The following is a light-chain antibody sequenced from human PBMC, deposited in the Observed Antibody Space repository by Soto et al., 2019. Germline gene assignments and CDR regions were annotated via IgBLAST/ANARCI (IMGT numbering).Light chain of an antibody. CDR3: QQSYSTPRT. CDR2: AAS. Sequence: DIQMTQSPSSLSASVGDRVTITCRASQSISSYLNWYQQKPGKAPKLLIYAASSLQSGVPSMFSGSGSGTDFPLSISRLQPEDVAKDYCQQSYSTPRTLGQGTKVDSK. V-gene: IGKV1-39*01. CDR1: QSISSY. J-gene: IGKJ1*01.